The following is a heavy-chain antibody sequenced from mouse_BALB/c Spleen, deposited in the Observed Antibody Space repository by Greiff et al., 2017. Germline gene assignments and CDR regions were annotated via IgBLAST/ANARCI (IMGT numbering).Heavy chain of an antibody. CDR3: TRGGTGGFDY. J-gene: IGHJ2*01. D-gene: IGHD3-3*01. Sequence: EVKVVESGTVLARPGASVKMSCKASGYTFTSYWMHWVKQRPGQGLEWIGAIYPGNSDTSYNQKFKGKAKLTAVTSTSTAYMELSSLTNEDSAVYYCTRGGTGGFDYWGQGTTLTVSS. CDR2: IYPGNSDT. V-gene: IGHV1-5*01. CDR1: GYTFTSYW.